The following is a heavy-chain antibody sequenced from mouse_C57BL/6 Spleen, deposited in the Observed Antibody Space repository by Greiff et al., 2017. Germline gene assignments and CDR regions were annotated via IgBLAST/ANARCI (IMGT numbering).Heavy chain of an antibody. Sequence: QVQLQQSGTELVKPGASVKLSCKASGYTFTSYWMHWVKQRPGQGLEWIGNINPSNGGTNYNEKFKSKATLTVDKSSSTAYMQLSSLTSEDSAVYYCARSVSYYSKGAWFAYWGQGTLVTVSA. CDR3: ARSVSYYSKGAWFAY. V-gene: IGHV1-53*01. CDR2: INPSNGGT. D-gene: IGHD2-5*01. J-gene: IGHJ3*01. CDR1: GYTFTSYW.